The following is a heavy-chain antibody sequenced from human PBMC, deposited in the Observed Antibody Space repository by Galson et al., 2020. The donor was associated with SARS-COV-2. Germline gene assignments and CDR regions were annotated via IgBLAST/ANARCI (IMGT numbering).Heavy chain of an antibody. V-gene: IGHV3-15*01. Sequence: GESLKISCAASGFTFSNVWMSWVRQAPGKGPEWVGRIKTKTDGGTTDYAAPVKGRFTISRDDSKNTLYLQMDSLRTEDTAMYYCTTDRHLAGYSSSSDFFNYWGQGTLVTVSS. J-gene: IGHJ4*02. D-gene: IGHD6-6*01. CDR3: TTDRHLAGYSSSSDFFNY. CDR1: GFTFSNVW. CDR2: IKTKTDGGTT.